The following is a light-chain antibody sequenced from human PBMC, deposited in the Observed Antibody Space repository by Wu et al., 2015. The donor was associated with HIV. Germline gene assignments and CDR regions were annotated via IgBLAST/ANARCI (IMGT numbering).Light chain of an antibody. J-gene: IGKJ4*01. CDR2: DAS. CDR1: QSVSNY. V-gene: IGKV3-11*01. Sequence: EIVLTQSPASLSLSPGERATLSCRASQSVSNYLAWYQQKPGQAPRLLIYDASNRATGIPARFSGSGSGTDFTLTISRLEPEDFAVYYCQQRSNWPPEVTFGGGTTVEIK. CDR3: QQRSNWPPEVT.